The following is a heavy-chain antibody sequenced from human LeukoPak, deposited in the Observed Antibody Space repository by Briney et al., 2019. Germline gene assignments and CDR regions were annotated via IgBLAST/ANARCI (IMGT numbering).Heavy chain of an antibody. CDR3: ARAYGDYVPFDY. CDR2: IYYSGST. D-gene: IGHD4-17*01. CDR1: GVSISSGDYY. Sequence: SQTLSLTCTVSGVSISSGDYYWSWIRQPPGKGLEWIGYIYYSGSTYYNPSLKSRVTISVDTSKNQFSLKLSSVTAADTAVYYCARAYGDYVPFDYWGQGTLVTVSS. V-gene: IGHV4-30-4*01. J-gene: IGHJ4*02.